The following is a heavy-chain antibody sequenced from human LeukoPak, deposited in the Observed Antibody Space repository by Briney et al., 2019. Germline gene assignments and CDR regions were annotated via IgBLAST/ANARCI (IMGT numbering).Heavy chain of an antibody. V-gene: IGHV4-34*01. CDR2: INHSGST. CDR1: GGSFSGYY. Sequence: SSETLSLTCAVYGGSFSGYYWSWIRQPPGKGLEWIGEINHSGSTNYNPSLKSRVTISVDTSKNQFSLKLSSVTAADTAVYYCARGLTSSGYYPWGQGTTVTVSS. D-gene: IGHD3-22*01. CDR3: ARGLTSSGYYP. J-gene: IGHJ6*02.